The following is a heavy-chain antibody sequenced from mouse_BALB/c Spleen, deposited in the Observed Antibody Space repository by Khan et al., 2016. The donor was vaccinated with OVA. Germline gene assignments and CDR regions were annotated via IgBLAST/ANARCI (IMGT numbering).Heavy chain of an antibody. CDR2: INSDGTYT. J-gene: IGHJ3*01. V-gene: IGHV5-6*01. CDR1: GFTFSNYG. CDR3: ASHLTGSYAY. Sequence: EVELVESGGDLVKPGGSLKLSCAASGFTFSNYGMSWVRQIPDKRLEWVATINSDGTYTYYPDSVKGRFTISRKNAKNTLYLEISSLKSEDTAMYYCASHLTGSYAYWGQGTLCHCLC.